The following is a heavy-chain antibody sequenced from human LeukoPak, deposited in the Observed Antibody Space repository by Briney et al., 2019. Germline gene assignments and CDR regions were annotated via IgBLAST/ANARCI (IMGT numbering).Heavy chain of an antibody. V-gene: IGHV3-23*01. J-gene: IGHJ4*02. CDR3: AKALEQETVIALDS. Sequence: GGSLRLSCAASGFTFSTYAMSWVRQAPGKGLEWVSAISGSGGSTYYADSVKGRFTVSRDNSKNTLYLQMNSLRAEDTSIYFCAKALEQETVIALDSWGQGTLVTVSS. CDR1: GFTFSTYA. D-gene: IGHD6-13*01. CDR2: ISGSGGST.